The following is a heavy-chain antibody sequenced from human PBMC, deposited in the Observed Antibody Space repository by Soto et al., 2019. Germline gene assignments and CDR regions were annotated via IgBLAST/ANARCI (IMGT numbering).Heavy chain of an antibody. D-gene: IGHD5-12*01. CDR2: INPNSGGT. CDR3: ARGGYSGYAQPTPVYYFDY. J-gene: IGHJ4*02. CDR1: GYTFTGYY. V-gene: IGHV1-2*02. Sequence: QVQLVQSGAEVKKPGASVKVSCKASGYTFTGYYMHWVRQAPGQGLEWMGWINPNSGGTNYAQKFQGRVTMTMDASISTAYMELSRVRSDDTAVYYCARGGYSGYAQPTPVYYFDYWGQGTLVTVSS.